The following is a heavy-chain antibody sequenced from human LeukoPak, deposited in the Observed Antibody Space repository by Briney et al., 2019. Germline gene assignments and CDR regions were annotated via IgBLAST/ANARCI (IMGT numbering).Heavy chain of an antibody. CDR1: GGTFSSYA. D-gene: IGHD2-2*01. J-gene: IGHJ4*02. CDR2: IIPIFGTA. Sequence: SVKVSCKASGGTFSSYAISWVRQAPGQGLEWMGGIIPIFGTANYAQKFQGRVTITADESTSTAYMELSSLRSEDTAVYYCARGKGIAVVPAARFDYWGQGTLVTVSS. CDR3: ARGKGIAVVPAARFDY. V-gene: IGHV1-69*01.